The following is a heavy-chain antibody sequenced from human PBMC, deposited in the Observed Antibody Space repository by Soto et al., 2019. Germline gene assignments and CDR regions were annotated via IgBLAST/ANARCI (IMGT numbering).Heavy chain of an antibody. J-gene: IGHJ4*02. Sequence: GESLKISCAASGFTFSDYYMSWIRQAPGKGLEWVSYISSSSSYTNYADSVKGRFTISRDNAKNSLYLQMNSLRAEDTAVYYCARDDHRYSGYAYVDYWGQRTLVTVSS. V-gene: IGHV3-11*05. D-gene: IGHD5-12*01. CDR2: ISSSSSYT. CDR3: ARDDHRYSGYAYVDY. CDR1: GFTFSDYY.